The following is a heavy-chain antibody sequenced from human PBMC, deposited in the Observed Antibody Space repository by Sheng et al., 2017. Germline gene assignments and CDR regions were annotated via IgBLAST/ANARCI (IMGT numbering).Heavy chain of an antibody. D-gene: IGHD5-12*01. CDR1: GRTFSSYG. CDR2: ISDSADRI. V-gene: IGHV3-23*04. J-gene: IGHJ4*02. CDR3: SMGAGWLQLLDY. Sequence: VQLVESGGGLVRPGGTLRLSCAVSGRTFSSYGMTWVRQTPEKGLEWVASISDSADRIYYADSVQGRFTISRDNSKNTLYLQMNSLRAEDTAMYYCSMGAGWLQLLDYWGQGTRVTVSS.